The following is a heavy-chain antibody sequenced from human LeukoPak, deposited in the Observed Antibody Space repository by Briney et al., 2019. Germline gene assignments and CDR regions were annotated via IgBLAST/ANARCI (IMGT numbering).Heavy chain of an antibody. V-gene: IGHV3-21*01. CDR3: ARGSVVDTAMGDY. Sequence: GGALRLSCAASGFTFSSYSMNWVRQAPGKGLEWVSSISSSSSYIYYADSVKGRFTISRDNAKNSLYLQMNSLRAEDTAVYYCARGSVVDTAMGDYWGQGTLVTVSS. CDR2: ISSSSSYI. D-gene: IGHD5-18*01. J-gene: IGHJ4*02. CDR1: GFTFSSYS.